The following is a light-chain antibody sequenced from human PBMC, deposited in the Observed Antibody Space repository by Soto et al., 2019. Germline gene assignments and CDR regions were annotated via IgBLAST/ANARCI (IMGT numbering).Light chain of an antibody. V-gene: IGLV2-14*03. CDR1: SSDVGGYNY. CDR3: SSYTTSNTRQIV. Sequence: QSVLTQPASGSGSPGQSITISCTGTSSDVGGYNYVSWYQHHPGKAPKLMIYDVSNRPSGVSNRFSGSKSGNTASLTISGLQPEDEADYYCSSYTTSNTRQIVLGTGTKVTV. J-gene: IGLJ1*01. CDR2: DVS.